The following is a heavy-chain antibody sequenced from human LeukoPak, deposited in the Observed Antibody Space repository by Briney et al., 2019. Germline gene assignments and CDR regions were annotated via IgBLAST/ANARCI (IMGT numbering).Heavy chain of an antibody. CDR3: ARAPVYYDILTGYYVG. CDR2: IYYSGTT. CDR1: GGSISSSSYY. D-gene: IGHD3-9*01. V-gene: IGHV4-39*07. Sequence: SETLSLTCTVSGGSISSSSYYWGWIRQPPGKGLEWIGSIYYSGTTYYNPSLKSRVTISVDTSKNQFSLKLSSVTAADTAVYYCARAPVYYDILTGYYVGWGQGTLVTVSS. J-gene: IGHJ4*02.